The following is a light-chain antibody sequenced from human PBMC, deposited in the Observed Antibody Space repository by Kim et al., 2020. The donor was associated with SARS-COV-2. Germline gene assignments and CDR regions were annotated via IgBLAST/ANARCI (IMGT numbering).Light chain of an antibody. Sequence: SYELTQPPSVSVSPGQTASITCSGDRLGHKYVCWYRHKPGQSPEVVIYQDTQRPSGIPERFSGYNSGNTSTLTISGTQDVDEADYYCQVWASTTTVFGG. J-gene: IGLJ2*01. CDR3: QVWASTTTV. CDR1: RLGHKY. V-gene: IGLV3-1*01. CDR2: QDT.